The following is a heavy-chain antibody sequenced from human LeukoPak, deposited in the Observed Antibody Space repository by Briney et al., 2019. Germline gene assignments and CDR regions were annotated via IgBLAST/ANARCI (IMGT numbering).Heavy chain of an antibody. Sequence: PGGSLRLSCAASGFTFDDYAMHWVRQAPGKGLEWVSGISWNSGSIGYADSVKGRFTISRDNAKNSLYLQMNSLRAEDTALYYCAKDIRGYSYGSLDYWGQGTLVTVSS. V-gene: IGHV3-9*01. CDR1: GFTFDDYA. J-gene: IGHJ4*02. D-gene: IGHD5-18*01. CDR2: ISWNSGSI. CDR3: AKDIRGYSYGSLDY.